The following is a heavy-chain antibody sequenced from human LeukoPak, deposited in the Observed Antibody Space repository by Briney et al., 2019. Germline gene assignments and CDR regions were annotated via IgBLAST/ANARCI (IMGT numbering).Heavy chain of an antibody. CDR2: ISGSGGST. Sequence: PGGSLRLSCAASGFTFSSYAMSWVRQAPGKGLEWVSAISGSGGSTYYADSVKGRFTISRDNSKNTLYLQMNSLRAEDTAVYYCAKGPVDTAMVTYYYYYMDVWGKGTTVTVSS. CDR1: GFTFSSYA. D-gene: IGHD5-18*01. V-gene: IGHV3-23*01. J-gene: IGHJ6*03. CDR3: AKGPVDTAMVTYYYYYMDV.